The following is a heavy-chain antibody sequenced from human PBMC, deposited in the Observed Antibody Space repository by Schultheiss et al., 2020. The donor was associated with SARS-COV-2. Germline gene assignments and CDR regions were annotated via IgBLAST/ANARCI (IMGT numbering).Heavy chain of an antibody. CDR1: GFTFSSYV. Sequence: GGSLRLSCAASGFTFSSYVMSWVRQAPGKGLEWVSAISGSGGSTYYAGSVKGRFTISRDNSKNTLYLQMNSLRAEDTAVYYCAKGRIQLWSSPFGYWGQGTLVTVSS. D-gene: IGHD5-18*01. CDR2: ISGSGGST. CDR3: AKGRIQLWSSPFGY. V-gene: IGHV3-23*01. J-gene: IGHJ4*02.